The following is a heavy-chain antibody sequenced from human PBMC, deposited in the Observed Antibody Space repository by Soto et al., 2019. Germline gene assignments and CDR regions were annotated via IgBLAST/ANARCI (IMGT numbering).Heavy chain of an antibody. D-gene: IGHD3-9*01. CDR1: GGSISSSSYY. CDR2: IYYSGST. Sequence: QLQLQESGPGLVKPSETLSLTCTVSGGSISSSSYYWGWNRQPPGKGLEWIGSIYYSGSTSYNPSPKSRVTISVATSKNQFSLKLSSVTAADTAVYYCVRHRGTISLTDYWGQGTLVTVSS. V-gene: IGHV4-39*01. J-gene: IGHJ4*02. CDR3: VRHRGTISLTDY.